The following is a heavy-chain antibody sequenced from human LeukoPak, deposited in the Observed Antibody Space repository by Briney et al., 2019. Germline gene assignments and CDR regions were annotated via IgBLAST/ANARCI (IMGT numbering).Heavy chain of an antibody. Sequence: GGSLRLSCAASGFPFSSYGMHWVRQAPGKGLEWVAVISYDGSNKYYADSVKGRFTISRDNSKNTLYLQMNSLRAEDTAVYYCAKQPLYDILTGYYPPDYYYYMDVWGKGTTVTISS. V-gene: IGHV3-30*18. CDR3: AKQPLYDILTGYYPPDYYYYMDV. J-gene: IGHJ6*03. CDR2: ISYDGSNK. CDR1: GFPFSSYG. D-gene: IGHD3-9*01.